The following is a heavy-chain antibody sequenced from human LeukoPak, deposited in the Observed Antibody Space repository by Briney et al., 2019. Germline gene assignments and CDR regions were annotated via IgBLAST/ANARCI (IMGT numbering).Heavy chain of an antibody. V-gene: IGHV4-61*02. D-gene: IGHD6-6*01. CDR3: ARGSAHAFRWYFDL. CDR2: IYTSGST. Sequence: SQTLSLTCTVSGGSISSGSYYWSWIRQPAGKGLEWIGRIYTSGSTNYNPSLKSRVTISVDTSKNQFSLKLSSVTAADTAVYYCARGSAHAFRWYFDLWGRGTLVTVSS. J-gene: IGHJ2*01. CDR1: GGSISSGSYY.